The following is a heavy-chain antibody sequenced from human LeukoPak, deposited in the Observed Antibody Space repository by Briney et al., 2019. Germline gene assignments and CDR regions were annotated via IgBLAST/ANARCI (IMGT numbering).Heavy chain of an antibody. Sequence: SETLSLTCAVYGGSFSGYYWSWIRQPPGKGLEWIGEINHSGSTNYNPSLKSRVTISVDTSKNQFSLKLSSVTAADTAVYYCARVAAGGYFDYWGQGTLVTVSS. CDR3: ARVAAGGYFDY. D-gene: IGHD2-15*01. CDR2: INHSGST. CDR1: GGSFSGYY. J-gene: IGHJ4*02. V-gene: IGHV4-34*01.